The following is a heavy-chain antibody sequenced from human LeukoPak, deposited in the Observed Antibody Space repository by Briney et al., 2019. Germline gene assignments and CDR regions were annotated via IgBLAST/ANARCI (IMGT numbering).Heavy chain of an antibody. CDR1: GYSFTSYW. Sequence: GESLQISCKGSGYSFTSYWIGWVRQLPGKGLEWMGIIYPGDSDTRHSPSFQGQVTISADKSISPAYLQWSSLKASDTAMYYCARSGCSSTSCYTGFDYWGQGTLVTVSS. V-gene: IGHV5-51*01. D-gene: IGHD2-2*02. CDR3: ARSGCSSTSCYTGFDY. J-gene: IGHJ4*02. CDR2: IYPGDSDT.